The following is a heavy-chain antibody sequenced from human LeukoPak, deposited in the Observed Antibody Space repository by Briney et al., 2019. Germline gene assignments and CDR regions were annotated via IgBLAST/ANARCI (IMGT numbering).Heavy chain of an antibody. CDR2: ISHSGNT. V-gene: IGHV4-38-2*02. CDR1: GYSISSAYY. D-gene: IGHD4-17*01. CDR3: AKVGGSGYGDYFDY. J-gene: IGHJ4*02. Sequence: SETLSLTCTVSGYSISSAYYWGWIRQPPGKGLEWIGSISHSGNTFYSPSLKSQVTISVDTSKNQFSLKLNSVTAADTAVYYCAKVGGSGYGDYFDYWGQGTLVTVSS.